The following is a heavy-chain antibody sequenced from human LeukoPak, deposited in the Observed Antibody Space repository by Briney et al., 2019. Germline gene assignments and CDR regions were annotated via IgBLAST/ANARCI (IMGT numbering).Heavy chain of an antibody. V-gene: IGHV4-39*07. J-gene: IGHJ3*02. CDR3: ARVGNDGDYGDAFDI. D-gene: IGHD4-17*01. Sequence: SETLSLTCTVSVGSLGSSSYYWGGIRQPPGKGVEWSGNIYYSGNTYYNSSLKSRVTISVDTSKPQSSLMLSSVTAADTAVYYCARVGNDGDYGDAFDIWGQRTIVTVSS. CDR2: IYYSGNT. CDR1: VGSLGSSSYY.